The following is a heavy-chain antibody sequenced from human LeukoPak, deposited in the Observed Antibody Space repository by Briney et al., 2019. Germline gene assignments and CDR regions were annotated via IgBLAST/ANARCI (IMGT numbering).Heavy chain of an antibody. CDR2: IIPIFGTA. CDR1: GGTFSSYA. D-gene: IGHD3-3*01. J-gene: IGHJ4*02. CDR3: ARGEKDYDFWSGLAY. Sequence: SVKVSCKASGGTFSSYAISWVRQAPGQGLEWMGGIIPIFGTANYAQKFQGRVTITTDESTSTAYMELSSLRSEDTAVYYCARGEKDYDFWSGLAYWGQGTLVTVSS. V-gene: IGHV1-69*05.